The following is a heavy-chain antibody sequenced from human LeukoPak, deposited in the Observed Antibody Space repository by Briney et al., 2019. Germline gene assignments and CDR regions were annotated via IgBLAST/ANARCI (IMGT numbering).Heavy chain of an antibody. CDR3: ARVLHKRNYDSSTSYGY. CDR1: GFTFSSYS. D-gene: IGHD3-22*01. Sequence: GGSLRLSCAASGFTFSSYSMNWVRQAPGKGLEWVSYISSSSSTIYYADSVKGRFTISRDNAKNSLYLQMNSLRAEDTAVYYCARVLHKRNYDSSTSYGYWGQGTLVTVSS. CDR2: ISSSSSTI. J-gene: IGHJ4*02. V-gene: IGHV3-48*01.